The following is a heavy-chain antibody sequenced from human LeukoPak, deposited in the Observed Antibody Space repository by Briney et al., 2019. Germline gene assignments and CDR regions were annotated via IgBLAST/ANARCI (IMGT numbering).Heavy chain of an antibody. J-gene: IGHJ4*02. CDR1: GFSFSGHW. D-gene: IGHD2/OR15-2a*01. CDR3: AKYNY. CDR2: IKQDGSEK. V-gene: IGHV3-7*01. Sequence: GGSLRLSCAASGFSFSGHWMSWVRQAPGQGLEWVANIKQDGSEKYYVDSVKGRFTISRDNAKNSLYLQMNSLRVEDTAVYYCAKYNYWGQETLVTVSS.